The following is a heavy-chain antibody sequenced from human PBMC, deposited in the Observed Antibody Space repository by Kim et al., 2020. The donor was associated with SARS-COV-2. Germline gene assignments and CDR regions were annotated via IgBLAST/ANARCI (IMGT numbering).Heavy chain of an antibody. Sequence: SVKVSCKASGGTFSSYAISWVRHAPGQGLEWMGGIIPLFGTANYAQKFQGRVTITADESTSTAYMELSSLRSEDTAVYYCARDLGITMVQGVIFGYYFDYWGQGTLVTVSS. V-gene: IGHV1-69*13. CDR2: IIPLFGTA. D-gene: IGHD3-10*01. CDR3: ARDLGITMVQGVIFGYYFDY. CDR1: GGTFSSYA. J-gene: IGHJ4*02.